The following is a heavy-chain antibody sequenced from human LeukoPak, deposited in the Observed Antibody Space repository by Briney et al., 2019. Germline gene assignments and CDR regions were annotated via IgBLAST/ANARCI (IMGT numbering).Heavy chain of an antibody. CDR1: GFTFSSYA. D-gene: IGHD3-22*01. CDR3: AKDGQGYYDSSGYPRSRDDAFDI. CDR2: ISGSGGST. J-gene: IGHJ3*02. Sequence: TGGSLRLSCAASGFTFSSYAMSWVRQAPGKGLEWVSAISGSGGSTYYADSVKGRFTISKDNSKNTLYLQMNSLRAEDTAVYYCAKDGQGYYDSSGYPRSRDDAFDIWGQGTMVTVSS. V-gene: IGHV3-23*01.